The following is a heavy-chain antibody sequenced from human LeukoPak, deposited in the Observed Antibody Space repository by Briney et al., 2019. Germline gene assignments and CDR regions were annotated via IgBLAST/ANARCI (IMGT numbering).Heavy chain of an antibody. D-gene: IGHD1-26*01. J-gene: IGHJ4*02. CDR1: GYTFENYG. Sequence: ASVKVSCKASGYTFENYGISWVRQAPGQGLEWMGWISTYNGDTKHAQKVQGRLTLTADASTSTAYMELRGLRSDDTAVYYCARGNSGSYSFDYWGQGTLVTVSS. V-gene: IGHV1-18*04. CDR3: ARGNSGSYSFDY. CDR2: ISTYNGDT.